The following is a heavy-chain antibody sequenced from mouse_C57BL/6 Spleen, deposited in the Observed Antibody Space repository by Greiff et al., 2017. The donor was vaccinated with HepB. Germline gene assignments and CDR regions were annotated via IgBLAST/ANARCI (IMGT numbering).Heavy chain of an antibody. Sequence: VKLMESGPGLVAPSQSLSITCTVSGFSLTSYAISWVRQPPGKGLEWLGVIWTGGGTNYNSALKSRLSISKDNSKSQVFLKMNSLQTDDTARYYCARTITTVVATRYFDVWGTGTTVTVSS. CDR1: GFSLTSYA. CDR3: ARTITTVVATRYFDV. V-gene: IGHV2-9-1*01. J-gene: IGHJ1*03. D-gene: IGHD1-1*01. CDR2: IWTGGGT.